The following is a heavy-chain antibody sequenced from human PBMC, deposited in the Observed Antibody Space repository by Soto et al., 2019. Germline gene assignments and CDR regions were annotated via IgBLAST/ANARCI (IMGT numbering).Heavy chain of an antibody. V-gene: IGHV1-8*01. Sequence: QVQLVQSGAELKKPGASVKVSCKASGYTFSNYDMNWVRQATGQGPEWIGWVNPNNGDTGYAQKFQGRVTLTTDISTTTAYMELTSLRSEDKNIYYCAKVSRKGSAIDFDYWGQGTLITVSS. D-gene: IGHD3-10*01. J-gene: IGHJ4*02. CDR2: VNPNNGDT. CDR3: AKVSRKGSAIDFDY. CDR1: GYTFSNYD.